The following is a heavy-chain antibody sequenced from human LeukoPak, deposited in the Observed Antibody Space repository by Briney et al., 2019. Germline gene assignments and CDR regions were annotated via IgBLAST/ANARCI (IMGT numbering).Heavy chain of an antibody. D-gene: IGHD6-13*01. J-gene: IGHJ4*02. Sequence: SVKVXCKASGGTFSSYAIGWVRQAPGQGLEWMGRIIPILGIANYAQKFQGRVTITADKSTSTAYMELSSLRSEDTAVYYCAAGYSSSWQPFDYWGQGTLVTVSS. CDR3: AAGYSSSWQPFDY. CDR1: GGTFSSYA. V-gene: IGHV1-69*04. CDR2: IIPILGIA.